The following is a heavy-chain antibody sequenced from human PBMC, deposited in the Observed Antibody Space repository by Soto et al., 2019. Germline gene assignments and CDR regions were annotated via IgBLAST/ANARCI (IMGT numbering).Heavy chain of an antibody. CDR1: GGSISSYY. V-gene: IGHV4-59*01. Sequence: PSETLSLTCTVSGGSISSYYWSWIRQPPGKGLEWIGYIYYSGSTNYNPSLKSRVTISVDTSKNQFSLKLSSVTAADTAVYYCARALGNYYDSSGYPLDYWGQGTLVTVSS. CDR3: ARALGNYYDSSGYPLDY. D-gene: IGHD3-22*01. J-gene: IGHJ4*02. CDR2: IYYSGST.